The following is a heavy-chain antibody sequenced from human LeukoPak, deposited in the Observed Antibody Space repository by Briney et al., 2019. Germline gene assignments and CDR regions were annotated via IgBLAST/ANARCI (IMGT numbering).Heavy chain of an antibody. V-gene: IGHV3-74*03. J-gene: IGHJ4*02. Sequence: PGGSLRLSCAASGFIFSNYWMHWVRQAPGKALVWVSRVNNDGSSTTYADSVKGRFTISRDNAKNTLYLQMNSLRAEDTAVYYCAKGGLRVTDYWGQGTLVTVSS. CDR1: GFIFSNYW. CDR2: VNNDGSST. CDR3: AKGGLRVTDY. D-gene: IGHD5/OR15-5a*01.